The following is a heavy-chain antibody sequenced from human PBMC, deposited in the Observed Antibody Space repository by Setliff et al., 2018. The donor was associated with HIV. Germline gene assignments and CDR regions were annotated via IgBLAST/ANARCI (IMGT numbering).Heavy chain of an antibody. V-gene: IGHV7-4-1*02. CDR2: IHTNTGDP. CDR1: GYTFTSYA. Sequence: GASVKVSCKASGYTFTSYAVNWVRQAPGQGLEWVGWIHTNTGDPTYAQGFTGRFVFSFDTSVSTAYLQISGLKAEDTAVYYCATRGEQLHFYGMDVWGQGTTVTVSS. D-gene: IGHD1-26*01. CDR3: ATRGEQLHFYGMDV. J-gene: IGHJ6*02.